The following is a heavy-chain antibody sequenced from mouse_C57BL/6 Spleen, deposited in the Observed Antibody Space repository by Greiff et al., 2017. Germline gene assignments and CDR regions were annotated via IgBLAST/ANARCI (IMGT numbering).Heavy chain of an antibody. D-gene: IGHD2-1*01. J-gene: IGHJ4*01. CDR3: ARDPVYYGNYMDY. CDR1: GFTFSSYA. V-gene: IGHV5-4*01. CDR2: ISDGGSYT. Sequence: EVKLVESGGGLVKPGGSLKLSCAASGFTFSSYAMSWVRQTPETRLEWVATISDGGSYTYYPDNVKGRFTISRDNAKNNLYLQMSHLKSGDTAMYYCARDPVYYGNYMDYWGQGTSGTVSS.